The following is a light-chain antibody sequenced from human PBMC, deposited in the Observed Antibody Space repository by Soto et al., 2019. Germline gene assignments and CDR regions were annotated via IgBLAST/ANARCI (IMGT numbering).Light chain of an antibody. CDR2: GVN. J-gene: IGKJ4*01. CDR3: QESYSEYAFT. Sequence: DIQMTQSPSSLSASVGDRVTITCRSSQSIFSYLSWYQQKPGTAPKLLIYGVNNLESGVPSRFSGSGSGTDFTLTISSLQPVDSATDYCQESYSEYAFTFGGGTRVEI. V-gene: IGKV1-39*01. CDR1: QSIFSY.